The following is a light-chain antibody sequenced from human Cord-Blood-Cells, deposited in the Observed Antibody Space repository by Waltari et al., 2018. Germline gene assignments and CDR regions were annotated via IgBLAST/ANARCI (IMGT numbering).Light chain of an antibody. CDR1: SSDVVGYNY. CDR3: SSYTSSSTWV. J-gene: IGLJ3*02. Sequence: QSALTQPASVSGSPGQSITISCTGPSSDVVGYNYVPWYQQHPGKAPKHMIYDFSNRPSGVSHRFSGSKSDNTASLTISGLQAEDEADYDCSSYTSSSTWVFGGGTKLTVL. CDR2: DFS. V-gene: IGLV2-14*03.